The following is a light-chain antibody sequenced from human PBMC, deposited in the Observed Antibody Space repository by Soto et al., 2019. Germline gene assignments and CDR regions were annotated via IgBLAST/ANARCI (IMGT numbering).Light chain of an antibody. CDR3: LLSYRGDYV. Sequence: QGLLRHERSLPVSPGRTVTLTSGSTTVSFTTGHYPCWFQQKPGQAPRPLIYDTANIFSWTPVRFSGSLLGGKAALTLSGAQPEDEAEYYCLLSYRGDYVFGPGTKGIVL. V-gene: IGLV7-46*01. CDR1: TVSFTTGHY. CDR2: DTA. J-gene: IGLJ1*01.